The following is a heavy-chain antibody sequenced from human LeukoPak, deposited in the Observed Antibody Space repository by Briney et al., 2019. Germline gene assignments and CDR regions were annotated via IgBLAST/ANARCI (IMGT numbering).Heavy chain of an antibody. CDR1: GYTFTGYY. CDR3: ASPPVHYYDSSGYYDAFDI. V-gene: IGHV1-2*06. D-gene: IGHD3-22*01. J-gene: IGHJ3*02. Sequence: ASVKVSCKASGYTFTGYYMHWVRQAPGQGLEWMGRINPNSGGTNYAQKFQGRVTITRDTSISTAYMELSRLSSDDTAVYYCASPPVHYYDSSGYYDAFDIWGQGTMVTVSS. CDR2: INPNSGGT.